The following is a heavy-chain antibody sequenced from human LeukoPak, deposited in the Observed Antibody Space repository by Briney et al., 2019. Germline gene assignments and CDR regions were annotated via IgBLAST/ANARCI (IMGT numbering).Heavy chain of an antibody. J-gene: IGHJ4*02. CDR1: GGSISSGSYY. CDR3: AREDKGPAFFDY. Sequence: SETLSLTCTVSGGSISSGSYYWSWIRQPAGKGLEWIGRIYTSGSTNYNPPLKSRVTISVDTSKNQFSLKLSSVTAADTAVYYCAREDKGPAFFDYWGQGTLVTVSS. CDR2: IYTSGST. D-gene: IGHD2-15*01. V-gene: IGHV4-61*02.